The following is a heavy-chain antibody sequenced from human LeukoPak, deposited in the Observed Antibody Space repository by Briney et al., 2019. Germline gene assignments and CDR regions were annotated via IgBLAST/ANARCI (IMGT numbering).Heavy chain of an antibody. CDR3: ARGSYYDY. Sequence: ALVKVSCKAAGYTFTTYGIIWVRQAPGQGLEWMGWVSAYSDNTDYAQKFQGRVTMTTDTSTSAAYMELRSLRSDDTAVYYCARGSYYDYWGQGTLVTVSS. D-gene: IGHD3-16*01. CDR2: VSAYSDNT. J-gene: IGHJ4*01. V-gene: IGHV1-18*01. CDR1: GYTFTTYG.